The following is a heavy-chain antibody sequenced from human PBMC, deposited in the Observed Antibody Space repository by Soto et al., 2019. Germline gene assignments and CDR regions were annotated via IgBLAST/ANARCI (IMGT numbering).Heavy chain of an antibody. Sequence: QVQLVESGGGVVQPGRSLRLSCAASGFTFSSYAMHWVRQAPGKGLEWVAVISYDGSNKYYADSVKGRFTISRDNSKNTLYLQMNSLRAEDTAVYYCARGLSPYYYDSSGYLPKYWGQGTLVTVSS. CDR2: ISYDGSNK. V-gene: IGHV3-30-3*01. CDR3: ARGLSPYYYDSSGYLPKY. J-gene: IGHJ4*02. CDR1: GFTFSSYA. D-gene: IGHD3-22*01.